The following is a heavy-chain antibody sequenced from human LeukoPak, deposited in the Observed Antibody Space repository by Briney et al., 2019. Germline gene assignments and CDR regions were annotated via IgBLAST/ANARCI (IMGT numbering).Heavy chain of an antibody. V-gene: IGHV1-2*02. D-gene: IGHD6-19*01. CDR2: INPNSGGT. Sequence: VSVKVSCKASGYTYTAYYLHWVRQAPGQGLEWMGWINPNSGGTHYAQKFQGRVTMTRDTSISTVYMELSSLRSDDTAVYYCARVSAGYTSGWHFDYWGQGTLVTVSS. CDR1: GYTYTAYY. J-gene: IGHJ4*02. CDR3: ARVSAGYTSGWHFDY.